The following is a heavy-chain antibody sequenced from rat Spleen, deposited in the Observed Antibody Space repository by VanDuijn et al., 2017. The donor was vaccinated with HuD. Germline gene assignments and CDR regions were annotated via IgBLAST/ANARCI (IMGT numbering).Heavy chain of an antibody. D-gene: IGHD1-1*01. CDR1: GFTFSNYG. V-gene: IGHV5S13*01. Sequence: EVQLVESGGGLVQPGRSLKLSCAASGFTFSNYGMAWVRQAPTKGLEWVASITDSGGNSYYRDSVKGRFTISRDTAKSTLYLQMDSLRSEDTATYYCAREGVGPFDYWGQGVMVTVSS. J-gene: IGHJ2*01. CDR2: ITDSGGNS. CDR3: AREGVGPFDY.